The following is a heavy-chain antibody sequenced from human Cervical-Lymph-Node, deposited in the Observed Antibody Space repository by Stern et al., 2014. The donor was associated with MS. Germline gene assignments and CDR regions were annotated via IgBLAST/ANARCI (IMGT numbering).Heavy chain of an antibody. D-gene: IGHD1-26*01. CDR3: ARHRSRSYSGYSYFYGMDV. V-gene: IGHV5-51*01. CDR2: IDPGDSDT. CDR1: GYNFTSYW. Sequence: VQLGQSGADVKKPGESLKISCKASGYNFTSYWIAWVRQMPGKGLEWMGIIDPGDSDTTYSPAFKGQVTISADKSISTAYLQWSSLKASDTAMYYCARHRSRSYSGYSYFYGMDVWGQGTTVTVSS. J-gene: IGHJ6*02.